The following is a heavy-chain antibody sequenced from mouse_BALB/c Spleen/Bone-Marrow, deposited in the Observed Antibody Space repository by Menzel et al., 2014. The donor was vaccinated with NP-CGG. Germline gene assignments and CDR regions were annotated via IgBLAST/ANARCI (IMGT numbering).Heavy chain of an antibody. V-gene: IGHV1S81*02. Sequence: VQLQQSGAELVKPGASVKLSCKASGYTFTSYWMHWVKRRPGQGLEWIGEIDPGTGRTDYNKKFESRATLTVDKSSSTAYMHLSSLTSEDSAVYYCARINGYDYWGQGTTLTVSS. CDR1: GYTFTSYW. CDR3: ARINGYDY. D-gene: IGHD2-2*01. CDR2: IDPGTGRT. J-gene: IGHJ2*01.